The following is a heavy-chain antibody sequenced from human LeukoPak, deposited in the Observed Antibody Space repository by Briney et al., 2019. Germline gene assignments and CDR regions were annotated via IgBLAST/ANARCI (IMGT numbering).Heavy chain of an antibody. Sequence: SETLSLTCTVSSDSISSFYWTWIRQLAGKGLEWIGRIYSTGSTNYNPSLKSRVTMSVDTSKNQFSLRLRSGTAADTAVYYCARQIASAGTAGFDFWGQGALVTVSS. CDR1: SDSISSFY. CDR2: IYSTGST. J-gene: IGHJ4*02. V-gene: IGHV4-4*07. CDR3: ARQIASAGTAGFDF. D-gene: IGHD6-13*01.